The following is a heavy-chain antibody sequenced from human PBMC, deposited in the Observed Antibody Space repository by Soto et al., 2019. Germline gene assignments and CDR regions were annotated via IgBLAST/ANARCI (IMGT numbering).Heavy chain of an antibody. J-gene: IGHJ4*02. CDR3: ARARTNYYNTSDYDF. D-gene: IGHD3-22*01. Sequence: ASVKVSCQASGYTFIGYYMHWVRQAPGQGLEWMGWINPNSGDTNYAQKFQGRVTMTRDTSISTAYTELSRLRFDDTAVYHCARARTNYYNTSDYDFWGQGTLVTVSS. V-gene: IGHV1-2*02. CDR1: GYTFIGYY. CDR2: INPNSGDT.